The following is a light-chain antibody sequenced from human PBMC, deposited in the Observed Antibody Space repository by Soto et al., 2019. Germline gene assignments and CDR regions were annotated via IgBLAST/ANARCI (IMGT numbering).Light chain of an antibody. CDR1: QSISTY. V-gene: IGKV1-39*01. CDR2: AAS. CDR3: QQSYSTPIT. Sequence: DIQMTQSPSSLSASVGDRVTITCRASQSISTYLNWYQQKPGKAPKLLISAASSLQSGVPSRFSGNGSGTDFTLTISSLQPEDFATYYCQQSYSTPITFGQGTRLEIK. J-gene: IGKJ5*01.